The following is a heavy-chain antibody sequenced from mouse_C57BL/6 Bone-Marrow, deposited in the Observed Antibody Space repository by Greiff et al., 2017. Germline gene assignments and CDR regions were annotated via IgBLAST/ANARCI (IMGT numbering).Heavy chain of an antibody. CDR3: ARRSWPYYYAMDY. V-gene: IGHV1-55*01. CDR2: IYPRDGST. CDR1: GYTFTSYW. Sequence: VQLQQPGAELVKPGASVKMSCKASGYTFTSYWITWVKQRPEQGLEWIGYIYPRDGSTKYNEKFKGKATLTADKSSSTAYMQLNSLTSEDSAVYFCARRSWPYYYAMDYWGQGTSVTVSS. J-gene: IGHJ4*01.